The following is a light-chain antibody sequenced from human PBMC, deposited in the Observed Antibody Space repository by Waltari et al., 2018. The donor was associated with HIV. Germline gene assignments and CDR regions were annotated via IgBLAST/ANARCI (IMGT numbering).Light chain of an antibody. J-gene: IGKJ4*01. CDR3: MQSAQFPLT. V-gene: IGKV2D-29*01. CDR1: ETLLQSDGKTY. CDR2: EVS. Sequence: ETVMTQTPPFLFVAPGHAASISCKSSETLLQSDGKTYFYWYVQKTGQPPQLLLYEVSNRFTGVPDRFIGSGSGTDFTLILSRVEAEDVGVYYCMQSAQFPLTFGGGTKVEIK.